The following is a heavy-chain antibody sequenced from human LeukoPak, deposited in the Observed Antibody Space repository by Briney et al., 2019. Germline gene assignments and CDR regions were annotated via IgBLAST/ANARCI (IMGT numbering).Heavy chain of an antibody. CDR3: AKDEGIEGYFDS. V-gene: IGHV3-23*01. Sequence: GGSLRLSCAASGLTFSDYAYAMTWVRQAPGRGLEWVSTVTGSGANTYYADSVEGRFTISRDDSKNTLYLQMNSLRAEGTAVYYCAKDEGIEGYFDSWGQGTLVTVSS. J-gene: IGHJ4*02. CDR2: VTGSGANT. CDR1: GLTFSDYAYA.